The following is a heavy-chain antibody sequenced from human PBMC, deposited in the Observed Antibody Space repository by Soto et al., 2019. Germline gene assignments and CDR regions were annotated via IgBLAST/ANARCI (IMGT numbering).Heavy chain of an antibody. CDR1: GDSISSSSYY. CDR2: IYYSGST. D-gene: IGHD4-17*01. V-gene: IGHV4-39*01. Sequence: XXTLSLAFTVSGDSISSSSYYWGYIRQPPGKGLEWIGSIYYSGSTYYNPSLKSRVTISVDTSKNQFSLKLSSVNAADTAVYYCARRDPVTRGTFDIWGQGTMVTVSS. J-gene: IGHJ3*02. CDR3: ARRDPVTRGTFDI.